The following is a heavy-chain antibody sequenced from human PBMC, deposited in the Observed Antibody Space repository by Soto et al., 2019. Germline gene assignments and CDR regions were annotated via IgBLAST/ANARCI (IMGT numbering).Heavy chain of an antibody. CDR3: AKDHPGGLLWLGELVG. D-gene: IGHD3-10*01. CDR2: IISGSGGST. J-gene: IGHJ4*02. Sequence: GGSLRLSCAASGFTFSSYAMSWVRQAPGKGLEWVSRIISGSGGSTYYADSVKGRFTISRDNSKNTLYLQMNSLRAEDTAVYYCAKDHPGGLLWLGELVGWGQGTLVTV. V-gene: IGHV3-23*01. CDR1: GFTFSSYA.